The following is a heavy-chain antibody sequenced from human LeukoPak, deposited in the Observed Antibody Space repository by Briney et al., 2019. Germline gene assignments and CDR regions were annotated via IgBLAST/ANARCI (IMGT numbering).Heavy chain of an antibody. D-gene: IGHD1-26*01. V-gene: IGHV4-61*02. CDR2: IYTSGST. Sequence: SETLSLTCTVSGGSINSGSYYWSWIRQPAGRGLEWIGRIYTSGSTNYNPSLKSRVTISLDTSKNQFSLNLSSVTAADTALYYCARDRPGSYFDYWGQGTLVTVSS. J-gene: IGHJ4*02. CDR1: GGSINSGSYY. CDR3: ARDRPGSYFDY.